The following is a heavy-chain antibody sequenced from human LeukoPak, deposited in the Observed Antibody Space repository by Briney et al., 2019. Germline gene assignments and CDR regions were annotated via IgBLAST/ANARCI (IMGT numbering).Heavy chain of an antibody. Sequence: ASVKVSCKASGYTFTGYYMHWVRQAPAQGLECLGWINPNSGGTNYAQKFQGRVTRARDTSISTAYMELSGLRSDVSAVYYCALYIDILPGWSYWFDTCGQRTLVTVSS. CDR1: GYTFTGYY. CDR2: INPNSGGT. V-gene: IGHV1-2*02. D-gene: IGHD3-9*01. CDR3: ALYIDILPGWSYWFDT. J-gene: IGHJ5*02.